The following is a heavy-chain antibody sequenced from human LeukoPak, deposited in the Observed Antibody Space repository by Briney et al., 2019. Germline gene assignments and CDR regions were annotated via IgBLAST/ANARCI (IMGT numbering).Heavy chain of an antibody. V-gene: IGHV1-2*02. J-gene: IGHJ4*02. Sequence: ASVKVSCKASGYTFTSYGISWVRQAPGQGLEWMGWINPNGGDTNYAQKLQGRVTMTRDTSISTAYMALSRLKYDDTAVYYCAREYYYASGNYYNRIDYWGQGTLVTVSS. CDR3: AREYYYASGNYYNRIDY. D-gene: IGHD3-10*01. CDR2: INPNGGDT. CDR1: GYTFTSYG.